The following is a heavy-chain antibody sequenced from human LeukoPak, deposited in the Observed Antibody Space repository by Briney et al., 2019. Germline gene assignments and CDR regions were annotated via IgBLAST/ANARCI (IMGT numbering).Heavy chain of an antibody. V-gene: IGHV4-38-2*01. D-gene: IGHD1-1*01. CDR2: IYHSGST. CDR3: ARLPFPNWDTDYDY. CDR1: GYSISSGYY. Sequence: SETLSLTCAVSGYSISSGYYWGWIRQPPGQGLEWIGSIYHSGSTYYNPSLKSRVTISVDTSKNQFSLKLSSATAADTAVYNCARLPFPNWDTDYDYWGQGTLVTV. J-gene: IGHJ4*02.